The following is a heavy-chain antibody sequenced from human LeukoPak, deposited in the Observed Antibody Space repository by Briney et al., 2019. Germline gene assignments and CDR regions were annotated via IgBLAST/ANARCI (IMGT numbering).Heavy chain of an antibody. J-gene: IGHJ4*02. CDR2: ISISSPYT. D-gene: IGHD1/OR15-1a*01. V-gene: IGHV3-11*06. CDR1: GFTFSDYY. CDR3: ARAFNAKTGTPDS. Sequence: GGSLRLSCAASGFTFSDYYMSWIRQAPGKGLEWVSYISISSPYTNYVDSVKGRFTISRDNAKNSLYLQMNSLRVEDTAVYFCARAFNAKTGTPDSWGREPWSPSPQ.